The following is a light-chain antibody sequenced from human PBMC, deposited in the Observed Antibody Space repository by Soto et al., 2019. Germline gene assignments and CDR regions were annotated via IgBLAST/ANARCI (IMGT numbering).Light chain of an antibody. CDR1: QNINNY. Sequence: DIQITQSPSSLSASVVDGVTITCQASQNINNYLNWYQQKPGRAPKLLIYDASNLEAVVPSRFRGSGSGTDFTLTISCLQSEDFATYYCQQYYSYPRTCGQGTKVDI. CDR2: DAS. J-gene: IGKJ1*01. CDR3: QQYYSYPRT. V-gene: IGKV1-33*01.